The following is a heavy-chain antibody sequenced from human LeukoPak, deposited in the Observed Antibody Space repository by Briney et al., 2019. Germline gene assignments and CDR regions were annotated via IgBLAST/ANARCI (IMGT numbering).Heavy chain of an antibody. J-gene: IGHJ4*02. Sequence: GGSLRLPCAASVFSFSDHYMSWIRQAPGKGLEWVSYIGDSGTPIYYADSVKGRFTVSRDNAKNSLFLQMDSLRAEDTAVYYCARDRRPSVYGGLDNWGQGTLVTVSS. CDR3: ARDRRPSVYGGLDN. CDR2: IGDSGTPI. V-gene: IGHV3-11*04. CDR1: VFSFSDHY. D-gene: IGHD4/OR15-4a*01.